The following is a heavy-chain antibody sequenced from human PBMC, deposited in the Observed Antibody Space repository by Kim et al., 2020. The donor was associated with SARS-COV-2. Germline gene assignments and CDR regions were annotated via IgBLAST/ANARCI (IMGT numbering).Heavy chain of an antibody. D-gene: IGHD2-15*01. V-gene: IGHV4-39*01. CDR3: ASRPPIAKKGDMAFDI. CDR2: ICYGVIT. Sequence: SETLSLTCTVSGGSISSSSYYWGRIRQPPGRGLEWIGSICYGVITHYNLSLRSRVTISIDTSKSQFSLKLSSVTAADTAVYYCASRPPIAKKGDMAFDIWSQGTKVTVSS. CDR1: GGSISSSSYY. J-gene: IGHJ3*02.